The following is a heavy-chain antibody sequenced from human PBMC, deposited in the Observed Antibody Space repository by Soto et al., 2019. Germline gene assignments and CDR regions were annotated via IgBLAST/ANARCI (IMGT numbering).Heavy chain of an antibody. J-gene: IGHJ2*01. CDR2: IYYSGST. V-gene: IGHV4-59*01. CDR3: ARDARSDWMLRGVYFDL. D-gene: IGHD3-10*01. CDR1: GGSISSYY. Sequence: QVQLQESGPGLVKPSETLSLTCTVSGGSISSYYWSWIRQPPGKGLEWIGYIYYSGSTNYNPSLKSRVTISVDTSKNQFSLKLSSVTAADTAVYYCARDARSDWMLRGVYFDLWGRGTLVTVSS.